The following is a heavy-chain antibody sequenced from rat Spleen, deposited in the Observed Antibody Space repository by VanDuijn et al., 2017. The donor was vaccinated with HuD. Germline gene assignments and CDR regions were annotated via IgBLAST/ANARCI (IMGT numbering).Heavy chain of an antibody. CDR2: ISFDATSA. D-gene: IGHD1-11*01. J-gene: IGHJ2*01. CDR1: GFTFSDYY. V-gene: IGHV5-29*01. Sequence: EVQLVESNGGLVQPGRSLKLSCAASGFTFSDYYMAWVRQAPTKGLEWVATISFDATSAYYRDSVKGRFTISRDNAKSTLYLQMDSLRPEDTATYYCARRYDFDYWGQGVMVTVSS. CDR3: ARRYDFDY.